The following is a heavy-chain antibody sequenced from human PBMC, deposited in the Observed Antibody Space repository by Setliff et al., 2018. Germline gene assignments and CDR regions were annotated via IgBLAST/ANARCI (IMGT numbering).Heavy chain of an antibody. D-gene: IGHD1-26*01. CDR3: ARDASASDGRNAFDI. CDR1: GGSISDNGYF. V-gene: IGHV4-39*07. Sequence: LSLTCTVPGGSISDNGYFWGWVRQPPGKGLEWIGNIYFGGNTYFNPSFKSRVTMSIDTSNSQFSLKLSSVTAADTAICYCARDASASDGRNAFDIWGQGTMVTVSS. J-gene: IGHJ3*02. CDR2: IYFGGNT.